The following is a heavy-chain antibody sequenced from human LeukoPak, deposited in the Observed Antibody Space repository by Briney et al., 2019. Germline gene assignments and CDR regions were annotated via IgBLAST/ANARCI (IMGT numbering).Heavy chain of an antibody. D-gene: IGHD4-17*01. V-gene: IGHV3-48*03. J-gene: IGHJ4*02. CDR2: ISSSGGTI. Sequence: GGSLRLSCAASGFTFSSFEMNWVRQAPGKGLEWVSYISSSGGTIYYADSVKARFTISRDNAKNSLYLQMNSLRAEDTAVYYCTREGTTVCIDYWGQGTLVTVSS. CDR1: GFTFSSFE. CDR3: TREGTTVCIDY.